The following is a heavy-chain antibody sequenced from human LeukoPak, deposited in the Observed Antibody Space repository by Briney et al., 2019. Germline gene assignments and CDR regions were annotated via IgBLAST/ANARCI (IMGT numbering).Heavy chain of an antibody. CDR1: GFTFSSYA. D-gene: IGHD1-1*01. Sequence: PGGSLRLSCAASGFTFSSYAMHWVRQAPGKGLEWVAVISYDGSNKYYADSVKGRFTISRDNSKNTLYLRMNSLRAEDTAVYYCAKALSKSPVEPDAFDIWGQGTMVTVSS. CDR2: ISYDGSNK. V-gene: IGHV3-30-3*01. J-gene: IGHJ3*02. CDR3: AKALSKSPVEPDAFDI.